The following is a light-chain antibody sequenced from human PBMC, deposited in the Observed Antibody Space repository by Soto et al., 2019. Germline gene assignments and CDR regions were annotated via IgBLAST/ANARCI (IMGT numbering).Light chain of an antibody. CDR2: GVS. CDR3: QQYHKWPPIT. V-gene: IGKV3-15*01. Sequence: EVVMTQSPATLSVSLGESATLSCRASRSVDGYLAWYQQKPGQAPRLLIYGVSTRDTGVTASFRGGGSATEFTLSISSLQSEDSAVYYCQQYHKWPPITFGQGTRLEIK. J-gene: IGKJ5*01. CDR1: RSVDGY.